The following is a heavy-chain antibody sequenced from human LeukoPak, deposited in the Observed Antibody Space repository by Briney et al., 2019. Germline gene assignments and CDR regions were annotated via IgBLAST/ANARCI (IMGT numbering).Heavy chain of an antibody. V-gene: IGHV4-39*07. Sequence: SETLSLTCTVSGGSISSSSYYWGWIRQPPGKGLEWIGRIYTSGSTNYNPSLKSRVTISVDTSKNQFSLKLSSVTAADTAVYYCARDEQWQSFDYWGQGTLVTVSS. CDR2: IYTSGST. CDR3: ARDEQWQSFDY. J-gene: IGHJ4*02. D-gene: IGHD6-19*01. CDR1: GGSISSSSYY.